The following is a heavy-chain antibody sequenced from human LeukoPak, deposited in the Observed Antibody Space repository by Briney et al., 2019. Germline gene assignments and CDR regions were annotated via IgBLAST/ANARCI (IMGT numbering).Heavy chain of an antibody. CDR3: ASTRLGGASYFDY. CDR1: GGSISSSSYY. CDR2: IYYSGST. Sequence: SETLSLTCTVSGGSISSSSYYWGWIRQPPGKGLEWIGSIYYSGSTYYNPSLKSRVTISVDTSKNQFSLKLSSVTAADTAVYYCASTRLGGASYFDYWGQGTLVTVSS. J-gene: IGHJ4*02. V-gene: IGHV4-39*01. D-gene: IGHD2-2*01.